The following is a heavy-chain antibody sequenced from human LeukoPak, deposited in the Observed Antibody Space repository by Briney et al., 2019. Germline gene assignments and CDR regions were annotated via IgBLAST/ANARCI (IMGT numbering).Heavy chain of an antibody. CDR1: GYTFTSYG. Sequence: ASVKVSCKASGYTFTSYGISWVRQAPGQGLEWMGWISAYNGNTNYAQKLQGRVTMTTDTSTSTAYMELRSLRSDDTAVYYCARVRMEFGERRTNFDYWGQGTLVTVSS. D-gene: IGHD3-10*01. CDR3: ARVRMEFGERRTNFDY. V-gene: IGHV1-18*01. CDR2: ISAYNGNT. J-gene: IGHJ4*02.